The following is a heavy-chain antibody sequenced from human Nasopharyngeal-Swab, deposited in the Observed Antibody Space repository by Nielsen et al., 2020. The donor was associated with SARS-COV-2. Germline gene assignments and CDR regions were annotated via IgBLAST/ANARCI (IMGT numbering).Heavy chain of an antibody. CDR1: GFSFRSYW. Sequence: GSLRLSCAASGFSFRSYWMHWIRQAPGKGLEWIGYFYNSGISNYNPSLENRVTISGDTSKNQFSLQLKSVTAADTAVYYCATNDLWSGYYLYWGQGTLVTVSS. CDR2: FYNSGIS. CDR3: ATNDLWSGYYLY. J-gene: IGHJ4*02. V-gene: IGHV4-59*03. D-gene: IGHD3-3*01.